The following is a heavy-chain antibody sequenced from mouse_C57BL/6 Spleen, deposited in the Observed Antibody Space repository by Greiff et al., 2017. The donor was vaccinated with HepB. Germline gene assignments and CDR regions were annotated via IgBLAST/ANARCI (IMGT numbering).Heavy chain of an antibody. D-gene: IGHD1-1*01. Sequence: VQLQQSGPELVKPGASVKISCKASGYAFSSSWMNWVKQRPGKGLEWIGRIYPGDGDTNYNGKFTGKATLTADKSSSTAYMQLSSLTSEDSAVYCCARDYYYSSSYLLFDYWGQGTTLTVSS. CDR3: ARDYYYSSSYLLFDY. J-gene: IGHJ2*01. CDR2: IYPGDGDT. V-gene: IGHV1-82*01. CDR1: GYAFSSSW.